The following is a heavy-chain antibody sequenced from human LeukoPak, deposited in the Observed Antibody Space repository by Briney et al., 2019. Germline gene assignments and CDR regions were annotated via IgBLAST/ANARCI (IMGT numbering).Heavy chain of an antibody. V-gene: IGHV1-18*01. D-gene: IGHD5-24*01. CDR1: SYTFTRYG. CDR3: ARDQRVEMATIWFDP. J-gene: IGHJ5*02. CDR2: ISGSNGNT. Sequence: ASVKVSCKASSYTFTRYGISWVRQAPGQGLEWMGWISGSNGNTNYAQKLQGRVTMTTDTSTSTAYMELRSLRSDDTAVYYCARDQRVEMATIWFDPWGQGTLVTVSS.